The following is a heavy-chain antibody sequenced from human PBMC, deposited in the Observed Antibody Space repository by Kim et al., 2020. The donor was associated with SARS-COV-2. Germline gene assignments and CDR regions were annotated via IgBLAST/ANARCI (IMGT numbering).Heavy chain of an antibody. Sequence: VAVKSQITIDPDTSKNQFSLQLNSVTPEDTAVYYCARGLGYSSSSPYFDYWGQGTLVTVSS. CDR3: ARGLGYSSSSPYFDY. J-gene: IGHJ4*02. V-gene: IGHV6-1*01. D-gene: IGHD6-13*01.